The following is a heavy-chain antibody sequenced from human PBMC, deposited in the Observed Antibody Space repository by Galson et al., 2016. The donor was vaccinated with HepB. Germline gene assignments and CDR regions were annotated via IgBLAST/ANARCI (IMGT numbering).Heavy chain of an antibody. CDR3: ARKVVQAAQYYYFFSGLDV. J-gene: IGHJ6*02. Sequence: SLRLSCAASGFAFNIYTMHWVRQAPGKGLEWVALTSYDGGYKYYADSVKGRLTISRDNSNNSLYLQMNSLRTEDTAVYYCARKVVQAAQYYYFFSGLDVWGQGTTVTVSS. CDR2: TSYDGGYK. CDR1: GFAFNIYT. V-gene: IGHV3-30-3*01. D-gene: IGHD2-2*01.